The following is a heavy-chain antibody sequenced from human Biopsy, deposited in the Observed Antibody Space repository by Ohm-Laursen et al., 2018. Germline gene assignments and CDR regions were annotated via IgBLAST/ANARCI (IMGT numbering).Heavy chain of an antibody. CDR1: GFTFATYG. CDR3: ARDRREHYQFDH. J-gene: IGHJ4*02. CDR2: ISSSGNST. D-gene: IGHD1-26*01. V-gene: IGHV3-23*01. Sequence: GSLRLSCSAFGFTFATYGMSWVRQAPGKGLEWVSGISSSGNSTYYAGSVKGRFTISRDNSKNTLYLQLNSLRVDDTAVYYCARDRREHYQFDHWGQGTRVTVSS.